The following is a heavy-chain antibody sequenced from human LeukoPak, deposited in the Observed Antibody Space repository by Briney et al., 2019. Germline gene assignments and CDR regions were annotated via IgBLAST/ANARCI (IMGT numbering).Heavy chain of an antibody. CDR3: ARREDCSSTSCSIPDY. J-gene: IGHJ4*02. V-gene: IGHV4-4*02. CDR1: GGSISSSNW. D-gene: IGHD2-2*01. Sequence: PSETLSLTCAVSGGSISSSNWWSWVRQPPGKGLEWIGEIYHSGSTNYNPSLKSRVTISVDTSKNQFSLKLSSVTAADTAVYYCARREDCSSTSCSIPDYWGQGTLVTVSS. CDR2: IYHSGST.